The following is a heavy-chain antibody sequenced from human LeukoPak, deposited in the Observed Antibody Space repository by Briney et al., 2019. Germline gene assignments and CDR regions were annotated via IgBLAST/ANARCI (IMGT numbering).Heavy chain of an antibody. CDR3: ASIAVAGTRVN. D-gene: IGHD6-19*01. V-gene: IGHV3-66*01. Sequence: PGGSLRLSCAASGFTVSSNYMSWVRQAPGKGLEWVSVIYSGGSTYYADSVKGRFTISRDNSKNTLYLQMNSLRAEDTAAYYCASIAVAGTRVNWGQGTLVTVSS. CDR1: GFTVSSNY. J-gene: IGHJ4*02. CDR2: IYSGGST.